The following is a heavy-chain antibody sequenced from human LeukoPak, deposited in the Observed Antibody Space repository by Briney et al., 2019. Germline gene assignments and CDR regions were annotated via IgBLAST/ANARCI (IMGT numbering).Heavy chain of an antibody. V-gene: IGHV1-2*02. CDR2: INPNSGGT. CDR1: GYTFTSYG. J-gene: IGHJ4*02. CDR3: ARWDDSYGYDY. D-gene: IGHD5-18*01. Sequence: ASVKVSCKASGYTFTSYGISWVRQAPGQGLEWMGWINPNSGGTNYAQKFQGRVTMTRDTSISTAYMELSRLRSDDTAVYYCARWDDSYGYDYWGQGTLVTVSS.